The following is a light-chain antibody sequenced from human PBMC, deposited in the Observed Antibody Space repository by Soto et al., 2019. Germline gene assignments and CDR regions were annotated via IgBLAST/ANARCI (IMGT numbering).Light chain of an antibody. Sequence: EIVLTQSPGTLSLSPGERATLSCRASQSVSNNYLAWYQQKPGQAPRLLIYDASNRATGIPARFSGSGSGTDFTLTISSLEPEDFAVYYCQQRTNWSSVTFGGGTKVDIK. CDR3: QQRTNWSSVT. J-gene: IGKJ4*01. V-gene: IGKV3D-20*02. CDR1: QSVSNNY. CDR2: DAS.